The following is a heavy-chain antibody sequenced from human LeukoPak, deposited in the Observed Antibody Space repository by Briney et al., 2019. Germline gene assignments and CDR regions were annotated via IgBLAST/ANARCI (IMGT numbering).Heavy chain of an antibody. D-gene: IGHD6-19*01. CDR1: GGPISSYY. Sequence: SETLSPTCTVSGGPISSYYWSWIRQPAGKGLEWIGRIYTSGSTNYNPSLKSRVTMSVDTSKNQFSLKLSSVTAADTAVYYCARGHRGQWLVLDYFDYWGQGTLVTVSS. J-gene: IGHJ4*02. V-gene: IGHV4-4*07. CDR3: ARGHRGQWLVLDYFDY. CDR2: IYTSGST.